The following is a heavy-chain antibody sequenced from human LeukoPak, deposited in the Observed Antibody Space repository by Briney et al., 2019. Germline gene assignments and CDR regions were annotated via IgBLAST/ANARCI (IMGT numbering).Heavy chain of an antibody. J-gene: IGHJ5*02. Sequence: GGSLRLSCAGFGXTFSDSEINWMRQASGKGPEWVSSIRGSGSNTVIHYVDSVKGRFTISRDSVKNLVYLQMDRLTDDDTAVYYCDYRGTWGTGTRVTVSS. CDR3: DYRGT. D-gene: IGHD3-10*01. V-gene: IGHV3-48*02. CDR1: GXTFSDSE. CDR2: IRGSGSNTVI.